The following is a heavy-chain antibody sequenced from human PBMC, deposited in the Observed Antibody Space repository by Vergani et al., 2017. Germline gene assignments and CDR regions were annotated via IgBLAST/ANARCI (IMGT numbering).Heavy chain of an antibody. D-gene: IGHD2-2*01. V-gene: IGHV4-38-2*02. CDR2: IYHSGST. CDR3: ASWSGDIVXVPAAMRLGDSFDI. Sequence: QVQLQESGPGLVKPSETLSLTCTVSGYSISSGYYWGWIRQPPGKGLEWIGSIYHSGSTYYNPSLKRRVTISVDTSKNQFSLKLSSVTAADTAVYYCASWSGDIVXVPAAMRLGDSFDIWGQGTMVTVSS. J-gene: IGHJ3*02. CDR1: GYSISSGYY.